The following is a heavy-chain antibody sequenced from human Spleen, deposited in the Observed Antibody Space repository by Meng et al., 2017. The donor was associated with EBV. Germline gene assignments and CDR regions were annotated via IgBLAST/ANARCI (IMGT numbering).Heavy chain of an antibody. CDR2: IIPVFGRT. D-gene: IGHD3-22*01. CDR1: EVTFSNRA. J-gene: IGHJ4*02. CDR3: ATYHSDSSGPMDS. V-gene: IGHV1-69*01. Sequence: QGRLAKGWAEGKKLGSSVKVACRASEVTFSNRAMSWVRQAPGQGLEWMGGIIPVFGRTIHAQKFQGRVPITADESTSTGYMELSSLRSEDTAVYYCATYHSDSSGPMDSWGQGTLVTVSS.